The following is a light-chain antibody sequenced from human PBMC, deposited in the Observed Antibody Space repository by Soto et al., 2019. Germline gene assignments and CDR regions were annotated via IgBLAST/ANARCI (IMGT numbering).Light chain of an antibody. CDR3: QQSYKMPS. CDR2: AAS. CDR1: QTLNNY. Sequence: DIQMTQSPSSVSASVGDRVTITCRASQTLNNYLTWFQQKPGKAPKVLIYAASTLQSGVPSRFSGSGSGTEFTLTISSLEPEDFGTYYCQQSYKMPSFGQGTRLEIK. J-gene: IGKJ5*01. V-gene: IGKV1-39*01.